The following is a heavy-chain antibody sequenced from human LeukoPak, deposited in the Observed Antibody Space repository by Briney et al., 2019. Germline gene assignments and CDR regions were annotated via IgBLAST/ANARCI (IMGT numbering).Heavy chain of an antibody. D-gene: IGHD1-14*01. CDR3: ASPISGATMTGDYYFDY. CDR1: GYSFTSYW. V-gene: IGHV5-51*01. CDR2: IYPGDSDT. Sequence: GESLKISCKGAGYSFTSYWISWVRQMPGKGLEWMGIIYPGDSDTRYSPSFQGQVTISADKSISTAYLQWSSLKASDTAMYYCASPISGATMTGDYYFDYWGQGTLVTVSS. J-gene: IGHJ4*02.